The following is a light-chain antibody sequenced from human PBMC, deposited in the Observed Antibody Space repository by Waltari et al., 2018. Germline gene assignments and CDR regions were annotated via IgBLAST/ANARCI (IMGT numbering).Light chain of an antibody. J-gene: IGLJ3*02. CDR3: QAWDTSTGV. V-gene: IGLV3-1*01. CDR1: NLGDKY. Sequence: SFELTQPPSVSVSPGQTASITCSGDNLGDKYGSWYQQKPGQSPVLVIYQGNKRPSGIPERFSGSNSGNTATLTIGGTLAMDEADYYCQAWDTSTGVFGGGTKLTVL. CDR2: QGN.